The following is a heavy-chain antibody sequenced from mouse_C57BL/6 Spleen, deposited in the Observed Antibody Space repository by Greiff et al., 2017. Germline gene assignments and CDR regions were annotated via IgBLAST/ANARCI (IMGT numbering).Heavy chain of an antibody. CDR1: GFTFSSYA. D-gene: IGHD1-1*01. Sequence: EVKLVESGEGLVKPGGSLKLSCAASGFTFSSYAMSWVRQTPEKRLEWVAYISSGGDYIYYADTVKGRFTISRDNARNTLYLEMSGLKSENTAMYYCTRDPPPTVVATDSYYFDYWGQGTTLTVSS. J-gene: IGHJ2*01. V-gene: IGHV5-9-1*02. CDR3: TRDPPPTVVATDSYYFDY. CDR2: ISSGGDYI.